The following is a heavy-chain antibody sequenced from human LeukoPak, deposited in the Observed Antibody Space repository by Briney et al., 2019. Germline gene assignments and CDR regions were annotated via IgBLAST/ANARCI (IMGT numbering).Heavy chain of an antibody. V-gene: IGHV4-61*09. J-gene: IGHJ5*02. CDR3: ARALMARGVIWFDP. CDR1: GGSILSGSYY. D-gene: IGHD3-10*01. CDR2: ISTSGST. Sequence: SETLSLTCTVSGGSILSGSYYWSWIRQPAGKGLEWIGHISTSGSTNYSPSLKSRVTISVDTSENQFSLKVNSVTAADTAVYYCARALMARGVIWFDPWGQGTLVTVSS.